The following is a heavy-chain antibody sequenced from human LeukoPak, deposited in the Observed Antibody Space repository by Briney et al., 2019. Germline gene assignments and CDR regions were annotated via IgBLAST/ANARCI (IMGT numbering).Heavy chain of an antibody. D-gene: IGHD6-6*01. Sequence: GGSLRLSCAASGFTFSSYWMSWVRQAPGKGLEWVANIKQDGSERHYLDSVKGRFTISRDNAKNSLYLQMNSLRAEDTAVYYCAREVAARRLGSWFDPWGQGTLVTVSS. V-gene: IGHV3-7*01. CDR1: GFTFSSYW. CDR3: AREVAARRLGSWFDP. J-gene: IGHJ5*02. CDR2: IKQDGSER.